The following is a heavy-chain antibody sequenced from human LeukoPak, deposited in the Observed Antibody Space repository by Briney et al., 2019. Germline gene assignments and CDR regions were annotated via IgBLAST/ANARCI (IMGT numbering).Heavy chain of an antibody. Sequence: SVKVSCKASGGTFSSYAISWVRQAPGQGLEWMGGIIPIFGTANYAQKFQGRVTMTRDTSTSTVYMELSSLRSEDTAVYYCARDQGSICGGDCYGGHYYYYGMDVWGQGTTVTVSS. D-gene: IGHD2-21*02. CDR1: GGTFSSYA. V-gene: IGHV1-69*05. CDR3: ARDQGSICGGDCYGGHYYYYGMDV. CDR2: IIPIFGTA. J-gene: IGHJ6*02.